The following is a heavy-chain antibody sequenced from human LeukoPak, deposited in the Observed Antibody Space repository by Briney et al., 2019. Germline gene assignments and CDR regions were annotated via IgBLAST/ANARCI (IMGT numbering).Heavy chain of an antibody. CDR2: ISGSGGST. V-gene: IGHV3-23*01. J-gene: IGHJ4*02. CDR1: GFTFSSYA. D-gene: IGHD3-10*01. Sequence: PGGSLRLSCAASGFTFSSYAMSWVRQAPGKGLEWVSAISGSGGSTYYADSVKGRFTISRDNSKNTLYLQMNSLRAEDTAVYYCAKEYYYGSGSYYLPPLDYWGQGTLVTVSS. CDR3: AKEYYYGSGSYYLPPLDY.